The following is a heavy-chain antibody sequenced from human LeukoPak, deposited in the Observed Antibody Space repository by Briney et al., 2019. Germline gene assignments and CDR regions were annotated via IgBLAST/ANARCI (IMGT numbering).Heavy chain of an antibody. Sequence: SETLSLTCTVSGGSISSYYWSWIRQPPGKGLEWIAYIYYSGNTNYNPSLKSRVTMSLDTSKNQFSLELISVTAADTAVYYCARDVPYCTNGLCYVRDYYYYMDVWGKGTTVTVSS. V-gene: IGHV4-59*12. CDR2: IYYSGNT. CDR3: ARDVPYCTNGLCYVRDYYYYMDV. CDR1: GGSISSYY. D-gene: IGHD2-8*01. J-gene: IGHJ6*03.